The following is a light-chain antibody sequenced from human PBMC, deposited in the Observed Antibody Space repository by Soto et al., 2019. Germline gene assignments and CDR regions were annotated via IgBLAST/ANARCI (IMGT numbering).Light chain of an antibody. J-gene: IGLJ3*02. CDR1: SSDVGGYNY. CDR3: SSYTSSSTLV. V-gene: IGLV2-14*01. Sequence: QSVLTQPASVSGSPGQSITISCTGTSSDVGGYNYVSWYQQHPGKAPKLMIYEVSNRPSGVSNAFSGSKSGNTASLTISGLQAEDEADYYCSSYTSSSTLVFGGGTKVTV. CDR2: EVS.